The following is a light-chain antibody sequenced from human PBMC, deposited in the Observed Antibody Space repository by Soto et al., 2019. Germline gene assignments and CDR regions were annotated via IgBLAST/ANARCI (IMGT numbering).Light chain of an antibody. CDR3: AAWDDSLSVV. J-gene: IGLJ2*01. V-gene: IGLV1-47*01. Sequence: QSVLIQSPSASGTPGQRVTISCSGSRSNIGSNTVNWYQQVPGTAPRLLIYRNNQRPSGVPDRFSGSKSGTSASLAISGLRSEDEADYYCAAWDDSLSVVFGGGTKLTVL. CDR2: RNN. CDR1: RSNIGSNT.